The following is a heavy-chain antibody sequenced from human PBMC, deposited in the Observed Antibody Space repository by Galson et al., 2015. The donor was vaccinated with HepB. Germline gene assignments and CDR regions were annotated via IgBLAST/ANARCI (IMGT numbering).Heavy chain of an antibody. CDR2: IRSKAYGGTP. CDR1: GFTFGDYA. J-gene: IGHJ5*02. CDR3: SRAAQTYNSGWNRFDP. D-gene: IGHD6-19*01. Sequence: SLRLSCAASGFTFGDYAMSWFRQAPGKGLEWVGFIRSKAYGGTPEYAASVKGRFTISRDDSKSTGYLQMNSLKTEDTGVYYCSRAAQTYNSGWNRFDPWGQGTLVTVSS. V-gene: IGHV3-49*03.